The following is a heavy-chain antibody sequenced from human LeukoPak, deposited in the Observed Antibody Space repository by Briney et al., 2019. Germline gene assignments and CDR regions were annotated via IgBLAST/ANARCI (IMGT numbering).Heavy chain of an antibody. Sequence: GGSLRLSCAASGFTFSSYWMHWVRQAPGKGLVWVSRINTDGSSTSYADSVKGRFTISRDNAKNTLYLQMNSLRAEDTAVYYCASSQWELLEGDYWGQGTLVTVSS. CDR3: ASSQWELLEGDY. D-gene: IGHD1-26*01. CDR1: GFTFSSYW. V-gene: IGHV3-74*01. CDR2: INTDGSST. J-gene: IGHJ4*02.